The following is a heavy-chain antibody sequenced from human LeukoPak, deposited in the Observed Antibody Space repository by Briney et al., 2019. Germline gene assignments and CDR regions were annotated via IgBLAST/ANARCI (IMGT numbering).Heavy chain of an antibody. D-gene: IGHD3-3*01. V-gene: IGHV3-33*01. Sequence: GRSLRLSCAASGFTFSSYGMHWVRQAPGNGLEWVAVIWYDGSNKYYADSVKGRFTISRDNSKNTLYLQMNSLRAEDTAVYYCARLNPPRXLEWLSTDYWGQGTLVTVS. J-gene: IGHJ4*02. CDR1: GFTFSSYG. CDR3: ARLNPPRXLEWLSTDY. CDR2: IWYDGSNK.